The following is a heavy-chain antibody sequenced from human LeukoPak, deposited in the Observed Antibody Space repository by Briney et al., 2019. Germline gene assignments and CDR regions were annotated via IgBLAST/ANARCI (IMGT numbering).Heavy chain of an antibody. CDR1: GGSISSSSYY. CDR2: IYYSGST. D-gene: IGHD2-8*01. Sequence: SETLSLTCTVSGGSISSSSYYWGWIRQPPGKGLEWIGSIYYSGSTYYNPSLKSRATISVDTSKNQFSLNLNSMTAADTALYYCARENGDYADYWGQGTLVTVSS. CDR3: ARENGDYADY. J-gene: IGHJ4*02. V-gene: IGHV4-39*07.